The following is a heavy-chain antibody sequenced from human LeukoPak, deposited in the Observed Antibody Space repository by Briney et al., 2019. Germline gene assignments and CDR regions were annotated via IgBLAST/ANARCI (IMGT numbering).Heavy chain of an antibody. J-gene: IGHJ5*02. CDR3: ARDARIAAAGYNWFDP. V-gene: IGHV1-2*06. CDR1: GYSFTGYY. Sequence: AASVKVSCKASGYSFTGYYMHWVRQAPGQGLEWMGRINPNSGGTNYAQKFQGRVTMTRDTPISTAYMELSRLRSDDTAVYYCARDARIAAAGYNWFDPWGQGTLVTVSS. CDR2: INPNSGGT. D-gene: IGHD6-13*01.